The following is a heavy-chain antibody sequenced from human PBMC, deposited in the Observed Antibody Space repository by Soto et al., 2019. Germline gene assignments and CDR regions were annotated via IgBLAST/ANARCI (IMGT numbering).Heavy chain of an antibody. D-gene: IGHD4-17*01. V-gene: IGHV1-3*01. CDR2: INAGNGNT. CDR3: ARDLDCGDYGVFDL. Sequence: ASVKVSCKASGYTFTSYAMHWVRQAPGQRLEWMGWINAGNGNTKYSQKFQGRVTITSDTSASTAYMELSSLRSEDTAVYYFARDLDCGDYGVFDLWGQGKMVTVSS. CDR1: GYTFTSYA. J-gene: IGHJ3*01.